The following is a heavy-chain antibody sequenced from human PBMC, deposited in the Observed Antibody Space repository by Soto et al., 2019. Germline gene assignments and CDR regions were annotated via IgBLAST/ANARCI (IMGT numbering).Heavy chain of an antibody. CDR3: ERVIVQLWWHAP. CDR2: IYYSGST. CDR1: GGSISSYY. J-gene: IGHJ1*01. Sequence: SETLSLTCTVSGGSISSYYWSWIRQPPGKGLEWIGYIYYSGSTNYNPSLKSRVTISVDTSKNQFSLKLSSVTAADTAVYYCERVIVQLWWHAPRAQRTSVPVSS. V-gene: IGHV4-59*01. D-gene: IGHD5-18*01.